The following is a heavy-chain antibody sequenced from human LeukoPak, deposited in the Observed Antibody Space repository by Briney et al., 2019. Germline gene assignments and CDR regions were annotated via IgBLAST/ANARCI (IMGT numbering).Heavy chain of an antibody. V-gene: IGHV4-34*01. J-gene: IGHJ5*02. CDR3: ARVDYYDSSGYSPPFDP. Sequence: SETLSLTCAVYGGSFSGCYWSWIRQPPGKGLEWIGEISHSGSTNYNPSLKSRVTISVDTSKNQFSLKLSSVTAADTAVYYCARVDYYDSSGYSPPFDPGGQGTLVTVSS. CDR1: GGSFSGCY. CDR2: ISHSGST. D-gene: IGHD3-22*01.